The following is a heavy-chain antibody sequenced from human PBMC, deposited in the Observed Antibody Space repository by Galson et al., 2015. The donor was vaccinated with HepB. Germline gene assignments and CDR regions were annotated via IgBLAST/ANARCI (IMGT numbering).Heavy chain of an antibody. D-gene: IGHD3-10*01. CDR3: ARSSMVRGVDYGMDV. J-gene: IGHJ6*02. CDR2: IDWDDDK. V-gene: IGHV2-70*11. Sequence: PALVKPTQTLTLTCTFSGFSLSTSGMCVSWIRQPPGKALEWLARIDWDDDKYYSTSLKTRLTISKDTSKNQVVLTMTNMDPVDTATYYCARSSMVRGVDYGMDVWGQGTTVTASS. CDR1: GFSLSTSGMC.